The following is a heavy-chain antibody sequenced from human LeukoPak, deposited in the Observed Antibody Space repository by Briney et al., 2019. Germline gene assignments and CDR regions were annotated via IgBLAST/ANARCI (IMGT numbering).Heavy chain of an antibody. CDR1: GGSISSGSYY. J-gene: IGHJ4*02. Sequence: SETLSLTCTVSGGSISSGSYYWSWLRQPAGKGLEWIGRIYTSGSTNYNPSLKSRVTISVDTSKNQFSLKLSSVTAADTAVYYCARDNYLGVYWGQGTLVTVSS. CDR3: ARDNYLGVY. V-gene: IGHV4-61*02. CDR2: IYTSGST. D-gene: IGHD5-24*01.